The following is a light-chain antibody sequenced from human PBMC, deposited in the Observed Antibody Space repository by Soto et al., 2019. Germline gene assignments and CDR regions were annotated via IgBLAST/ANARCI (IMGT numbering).Light chain of an antibody. CDR2: DAF. V-gene: IGKV3-20*01. CDR3: QQYGDSPRT. J-gene: IGKJ1*01. Sequence: EIVLTQSPGTLSLSPGERATLSCRASQSVSRNYLAWYQQRPGQAPRLLIYDAFNRATGIPDRFSGRWSGTDFTRTIGRLEPEDFAVYYCQQYGDSPRTFGQGTKVEIK. CDR1: QSVSRNY.